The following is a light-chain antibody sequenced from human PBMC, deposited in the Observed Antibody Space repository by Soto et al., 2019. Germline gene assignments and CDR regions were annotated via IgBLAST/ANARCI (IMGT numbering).Light chain of an antibody. CDR2: GVN. CDR1: SSDVGVYNY. J-gene: IGLJ2*01. CDR3: SSYTISSALL. Sequence: QSALTQPASVSGSPGQSITISCTGTSSDVGVYNYVSWYQQYSGKAPKLIIYGVNNRPSSISNRFSGSKSGNTASLTISGLQAEDEADYYCSSYTISSALLFGGGTQLTVL. V-gene: IGLV2-14*01.